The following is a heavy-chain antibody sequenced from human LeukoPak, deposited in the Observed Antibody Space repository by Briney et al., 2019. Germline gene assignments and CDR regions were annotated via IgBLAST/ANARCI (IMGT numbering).Heavy chain of an antibody. V-gene: IGHV4-34*01. D-gene: IGHD2-2*01. J-gene: IGHJ6*03. Sequence: SETLSLTCAVYGGSFSAYYWSWIRQPPGKGLEWIGEINHSGSTNYNPSLKSRVTISVDTSKNQFSLKLSSVTAADTAVYYCARAPMPNYYYYYMDVWGKGTTVTVSS. CDR2: INHSGST. CDR3: ARAPMPNYYYYYMDV. CDR1: GGSFSAYY.